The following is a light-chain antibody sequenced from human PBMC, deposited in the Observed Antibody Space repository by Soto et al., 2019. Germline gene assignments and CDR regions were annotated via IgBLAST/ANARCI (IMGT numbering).Light chain of an antibody. Sequence: QSVLTQPPSASGSPGQSVTISCTGTSSDVGGYNFVSWYQQHPGKAPKLMIYEVNKRPSGVPDRFSGSQSGNTASLTVSGLQAEDEAYYYCISYAGNNNLGVFGTGTKLTVL. CDR1: SSDVGGYNF. V-gene: IGLV2-8*01. CDR3: ISYAGNNNLGV. CDR2: EVN. J-gene: IGLJ1*01.